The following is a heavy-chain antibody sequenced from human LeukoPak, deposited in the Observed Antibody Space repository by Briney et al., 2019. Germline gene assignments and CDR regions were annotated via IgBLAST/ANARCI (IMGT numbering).Heavy chain of an antibody. Sequence: ASVKVSCKASGYTFTSYGISWVRQAPGQGLEWMGWISAYNGNTNYAQKLQGRVTMTTDTSTSTAYMELRSLRSDDTAVYYCAGAPEWSGYSYGYFDYWGQGTLVTVSS. CDR1: GYTFTSYG. CDR2: ISAYNGNT. CDR3: AGAPEWSGYSYGYFDY. V-gene: IGHV1-18*01. D-gene: IGHD5-18*01. J-gene: IGHJ4*02.